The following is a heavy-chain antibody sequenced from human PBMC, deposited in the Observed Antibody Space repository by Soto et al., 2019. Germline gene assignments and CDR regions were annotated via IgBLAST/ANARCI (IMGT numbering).Heavy chain of an antibody. D-gene: IGHD6-13*01. CDR3: GREGQQLAQEHFFQFNGVDV. CDR1: GYNLREYG. CDR2: ISGDNVNR. Sequence: QVQLVQSGVEVKKPGASVKVSCTAYGYNLREYGVSWLRQAPGLGFEWMGWISGDNVNRRSSQKFQDRLTMTTDTSTNTASLELRSLRSDDTALYYCGREGQQLAQEHFFQFNGVDVWGQGTSVTVSS. J-gene: IGHJ6*02. V-gene: IGHV1-18*01.